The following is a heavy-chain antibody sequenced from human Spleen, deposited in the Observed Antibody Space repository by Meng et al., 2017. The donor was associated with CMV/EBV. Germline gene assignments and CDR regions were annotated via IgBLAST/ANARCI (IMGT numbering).Heavy chain of an antibody. J-gene: IGHJ6*02. CDR1: GFKFSSFG. D-gene: IGHD2-2*01. V-gene: IGHV3-30*02. Sequence: GESLKISCAASGFKFSSFGMHWVRQAPGKGLEWVASIDYEGLETHYIDSVKGRFTVSRDNSRNTLYLQMNSLRAEDTAVYYCAKVRVVGYGMDVWGQGTTVTVSS. CDR3: AKVRVVGYGMDV. CDR2: IDYEGLET.